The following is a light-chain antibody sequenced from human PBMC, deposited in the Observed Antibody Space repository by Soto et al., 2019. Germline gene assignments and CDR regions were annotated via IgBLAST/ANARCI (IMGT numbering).Light chain of an antibody. J-gene: IGKJ4*01. CDR2: AAS. Sequence: IQLTQSPSSLSASVGDRVTITCRASQGISSYLAWYQQKPGKAPKRLIYAASTLQSGGPSRFSGSGSGTDFTLTISSLQPEDFATYYCQQLNSYPLFGGGTKVEIK. CDR3: QQLNSYPL. V-gene: IGKV1-9*01. CDR1: QGISSY.